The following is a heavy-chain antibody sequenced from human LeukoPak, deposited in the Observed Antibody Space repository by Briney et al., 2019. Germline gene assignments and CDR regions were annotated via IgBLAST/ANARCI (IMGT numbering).Heavy chain of an antibody. Sequence: PGGSLRLSCAASEFTFSSYSMNWVRQAPGKGLEWVSSISSSSYIYYADSVKGRFTISRDNAKNSLYLQMNSLRAEDTTVYYCARGSTSFSWSWFDPWGQGTLVTVSS. CDR2: ISSSSYI. D-gene: IGHD2-2*01. V-gene: IGHV3-21*01. J-gene: IGHJ5*02. CDR1: EFTFSSYS. CDR3: ARGSTSFSWSWFDP.